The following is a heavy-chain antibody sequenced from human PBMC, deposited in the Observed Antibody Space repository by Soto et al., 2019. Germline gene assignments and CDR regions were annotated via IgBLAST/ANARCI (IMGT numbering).Heavy chain of an antibody. D-gene: IGHD3-10*01. J-gene: IGHJ4*02. V-gene: IGHV4-4*07. CDR3: ARDIGSYAYGEGY. Sequence: KPSETLSLTCSVSGGSINSYWWSWIRQPAGKGLEWIGRVYSSGTTDHNPSLNSRATLSVETSKNQFSLKLSSVTAADTAVYYCARDIGSYAYGEGYWGQGIQVTVSS. CDR2: VYSSGTT. CDR1: GGSINSYW.